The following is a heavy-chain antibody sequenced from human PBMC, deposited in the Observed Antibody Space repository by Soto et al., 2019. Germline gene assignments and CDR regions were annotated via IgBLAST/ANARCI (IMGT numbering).Heavy chain of an antibody. D-gene: IGHD3-10*01. V-gene: IGHV3-23*01. J-gene: IGHJ4*02. CDR2: ISGSGGST. Sequence: EVQLLESGGGLVQPGGSLKLSCAASGFAFSSYAMSWLRQAPGKGLEWVSAISGSGGSTYYADSVKGRFTISRDNSKNTLYLQMNSLRVEDSALYYCARGSTDSYPGSRIFDFWGRGTLVTVSS. CDR1: GFAFSSYA. CDR3: ARGSTDSYPGSRIFDF.